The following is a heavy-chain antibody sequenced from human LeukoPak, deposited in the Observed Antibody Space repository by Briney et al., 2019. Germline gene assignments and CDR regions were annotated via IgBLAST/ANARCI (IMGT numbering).Heavy chain of an antibody. CDR2: ISGSGGST. V-gene: IGHV3-23*01. Sequence: PGGSLRLSCAASGFTFSSYAMSWVRQAPGKGLEWVSAISGSGGSTYYADSVRGRFTISRDNSKNTLYLQMNSLRAEDTAVYYCARDSPPLHRRRSWFDPWGQGTLVTVSS. J-gene: IGHJ5*02. CDR1: GFTFSSYA. D-gene: IGHD1-14*01. CDR3: ARDSPPLHRRRSWFDP.